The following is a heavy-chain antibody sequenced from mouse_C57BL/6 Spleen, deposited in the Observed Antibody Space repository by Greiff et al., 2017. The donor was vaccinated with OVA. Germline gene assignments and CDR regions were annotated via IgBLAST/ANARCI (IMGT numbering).Heavy chain of an antibody. CDR2: IYPGDGDT. D-gene: IGHD1-1*01. Sequence: VKLQQSGAELVKPGASVKISCKASGYAFSSYWMNWVKQRPGKGLEWIGQIYPGDGDTNYNGKFKGKATLTADKSSSKAYMQLSSLTSEDSAVYFCARYGSSYGYAMDYWGQGTSVTVSS. V-gene: IGHV1-80*01. CDR1: GYAFSSYW. J-gene: IGHJ4*01. CDR3: ARYGSSYGYAMDY.